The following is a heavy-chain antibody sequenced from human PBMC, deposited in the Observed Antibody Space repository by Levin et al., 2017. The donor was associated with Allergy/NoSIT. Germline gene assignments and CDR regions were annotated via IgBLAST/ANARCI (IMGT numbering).Heavy chain of an antibody. Sequence: LSLTCAASGFTSSSYWMSWVRQAPGKGLEWVANIKQDGSEKYYVDSVKGRFTISRDNAKNSLYLQMNSLRAEDTAVYYCARGIAAAGNAFDIWGQGTMVTVSP. CDR1: GFTSSSYW. V-gene: IGHV3-7*04. CDR2: IKQDGSEK. CDR3: ARGIAAAGNAFDI. D-gene: IGHD6-13*01. J-gene: IGHJ3*02.